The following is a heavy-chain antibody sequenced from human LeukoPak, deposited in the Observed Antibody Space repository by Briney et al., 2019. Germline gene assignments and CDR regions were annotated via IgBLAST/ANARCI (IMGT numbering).Heavy chain of an antibody. D-gene: IGHD1-1*01. CDR3: ARDSNWNDVGSAFDI. Sequence: ASVKVSCKASGGIFSSYAITWVRQAPGQGLEWMGGIIPIFGTANYAQKFQGRVTITADKSTTTAYMELSSLRSEDTAVYYCARDSNWNDVGSAFDIWGQGTMVTVSS. V-gene: IGHV1-69*06. CDR1: GGIFSSYA. CDR2: IIPIFGTA. J-gene: IGHJ3*02.